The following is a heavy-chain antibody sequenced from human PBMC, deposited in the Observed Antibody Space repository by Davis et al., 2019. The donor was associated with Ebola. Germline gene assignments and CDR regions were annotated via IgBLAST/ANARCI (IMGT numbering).Heavy chain of an antibody. CDR3: ARYAQTVTTFDP. J-gene: IGHJ5*02. CDR2: ISAYNGNT. V-gene: IGHV1-18*01. Sequence: ASVKVSCKASGYTFTSYGISWVRQTPGQGLEWMGWISAYNGNTNYAQKLQGRVTMTTDTSTSTAYMELRSLRSDDTAVYYCARYAQTVTTFDPWGQGTLVTVSS. D-gene: IGHD4-17*01. CDR1: GYTFTSYG.